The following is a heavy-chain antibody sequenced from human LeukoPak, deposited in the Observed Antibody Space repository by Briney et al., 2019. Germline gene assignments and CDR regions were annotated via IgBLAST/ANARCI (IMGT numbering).Heavy chain of an antibody. Sequence: ASVKVSCKASGYTFTSYGISWVRQAPGQGLEWMGWISAYNDNTNYAQKLQGRVTMTTDTSTSTAYMELRSLRSDDTAVYYCARDSDPMTNGLIYYWGQGTLVTVSS. CDR2: ISAYNDNT. CDR3: ARDSDPMTNGLIYY. V-gene: IGHV1-18*01. D-gene: IGHD3-22*01. CDR1: GYTFTSYG. J-gene: IGHJ4*02.